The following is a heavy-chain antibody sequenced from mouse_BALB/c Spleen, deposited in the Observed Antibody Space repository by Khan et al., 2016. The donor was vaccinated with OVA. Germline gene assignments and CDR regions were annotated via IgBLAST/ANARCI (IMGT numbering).Heavy chain of an antibody. CDR1: GFSLTTYG. Sequence: QVQLKESGPGLVQPSQSLSITCTVSGFSLTTYGVHWVRQSPGKGLEWLGVIWSGGSTDYNAAFISRLSIRKDSSKSQVFFKMHSLQVNDTAIYYCARNYDDDEGLAYWGQGTLVTVSA. CDR2: IWSGGST. J-gene: IGHJ3*01. V-gene: IGHV2-2*02. D-gene: IGHD2-4*01. CDR3: ARNYDDDEGLAY.